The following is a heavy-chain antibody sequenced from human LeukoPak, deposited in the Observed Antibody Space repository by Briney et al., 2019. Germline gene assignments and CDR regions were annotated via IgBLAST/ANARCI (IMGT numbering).Heavy chain of an antibody. J-gene: IGHJ4*02. D-gene: IGHD3-10*01. CDR1: GYTFTSYG. Sequence: GASVKVSCKASGYTFTSYGISWVRQAPGQGLEWMGWISAYNGNTNYAQKLQGRVTMTTDTSTSTAYMELRSLRSDDTAVYYCARADTVLLWFGGLVYWGQGTLVTVSS. CDR3: ARADTVLLWFGGLVY. CDR2: ISAYNGNT. V-gene: IGHV1-18*01.